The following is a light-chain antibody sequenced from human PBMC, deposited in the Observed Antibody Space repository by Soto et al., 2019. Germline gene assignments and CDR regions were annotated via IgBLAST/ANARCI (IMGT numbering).Light chain of an antibody. CDR2: DAS. CDR3: QQYDNLPLLT. CDR1: QDITNY. J-gene: IGKJ4*01. V-gene: IGKV1-33*01. Sequence: DIQMTQSPSSLSASVGDRVTITCQASQDITNYLNWYQQEPGKAPKLLIYDASHLETGVPSRFSGSGSGTDFTFTISSLQPEDFATYYCQQYDNLPLLTFGGGTRVEIK.